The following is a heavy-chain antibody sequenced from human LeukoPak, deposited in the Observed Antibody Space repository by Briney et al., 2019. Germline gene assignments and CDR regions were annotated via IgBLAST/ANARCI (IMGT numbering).Heavy chain of an antibody. CDR1: GGTFSSYA. J-gene: IGHJ4*02. D-gene: IGHD3-22*01. CDR3: AREIPGGYYDSSGPKGD. V-gene: IGHV1-69*04. CDR2: IIPILGIA. Sequence: SVKVSCKASGGTFSSYAISWVRQAPGQGLEWMGRIIPILGIANYAQKFQGRVTMTRNTSISTAYMELSSLRSEDTAVYYCAREIPGGYYDSSGPKGDWGQGTLVTVSS.